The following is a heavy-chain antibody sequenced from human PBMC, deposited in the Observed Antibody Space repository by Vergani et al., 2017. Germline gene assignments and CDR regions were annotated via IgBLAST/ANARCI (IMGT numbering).Heavy chain of an antibody. D-gene: IGHD1-26*01. J-gene: IGHJ4*02. CDR1: GFTFKSYT. V-gene: IGHV3-21*01. CDR2: ISSSSSYI. CDR3: ALGGIVGATSPFDY. Sequence: EVQLVESGGGLVKPGGSLRLSCAASGFTFKSYTMNWVRQAPGKGLEWVSSISSSSSYINYADSVKGRFTISRDNAKNSLYLQMNSLRAEDTAVYYCALGGIVGATSPFDYWGQGTLVTVSS.